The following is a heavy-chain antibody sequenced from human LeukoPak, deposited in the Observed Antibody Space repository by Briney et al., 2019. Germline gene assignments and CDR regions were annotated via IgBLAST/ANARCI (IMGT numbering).Heavy chain of an antibody. Sequence: SETLSLTRTVSGGSISSYYWSWIRQPPGKGLEWIGYIYYSGSTNYNPSLKSRVTISVATSKNQFSLKLSSVTAADTAVYYCARTYSSSWIDYWGQGTLVTVSS. CDR2: IYYSGST. D-gene: IGHD6-13*01. J-gene: IGHJ4*02. CDR1: GGSISSYY. V-gene: IGHV4-59*08. CDR3: ARTYSSSWIDY.